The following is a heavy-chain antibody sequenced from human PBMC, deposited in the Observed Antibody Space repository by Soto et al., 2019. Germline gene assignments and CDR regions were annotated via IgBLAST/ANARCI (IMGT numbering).Heavy chain of an antibody. Sequence: GVSLRLSCAASGFTFRSYAMSWVRQAPGKGLEWVSAIGGSSGSTDYADSVKGRFTISRDNSKNTLFLQMNSLRAEDTAVYYCAKDRSSTSCYAFDNWGQGTLVTVSS. V-gene: IGHV3-23*01. CDR2: IGGSSGST. CDR1: GFTFRSYA. CDR3: AKDRSSTSCYAFDN. D-gene: IGHD2-2*01. J-gene: IGHJ4*02.